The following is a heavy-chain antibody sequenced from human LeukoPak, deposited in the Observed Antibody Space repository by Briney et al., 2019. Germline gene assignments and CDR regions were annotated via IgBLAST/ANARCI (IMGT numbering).Heavy chain of an antibody. CDR1: GFTFSNYA. V-gene: IGHV3-23*01. Sequence: GGALRLSCAASGFTFSNYAMSGVRQAPGKGLEGVSPISGSAMITYHADSVKGRFTISKDNSKNTLYLQMTSLREDDTAVYYCAMKAVPRPRLHDAFDFWGQGTVVSVSS. CDR3: AMKAVPRPRLHDAFDF. CDR2: ISGSAMIT. D-gene: IGHD5-24*01. J-gene: IGHJ3*01.